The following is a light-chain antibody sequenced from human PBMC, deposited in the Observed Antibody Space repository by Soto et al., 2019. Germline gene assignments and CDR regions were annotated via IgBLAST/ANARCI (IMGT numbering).Light chain of an antibody. Sequence: QSVLTQPRSVSGSPGQSVTISCTGTSSDVGGYNYVSWYQQHPGEAPKLMIYDVSKRPSGVPDRFSGSKSGSTASLTISGLQAEDEAEYYCCSYAGSYTFSVVFGGGTKLTVL. J-gene: IGLJ2*01. CDR3: CSYAGSYTFSVV. CDR1: SSDVGGYNY. CDR2: DVS. V-gene: IGLV2-11*01.